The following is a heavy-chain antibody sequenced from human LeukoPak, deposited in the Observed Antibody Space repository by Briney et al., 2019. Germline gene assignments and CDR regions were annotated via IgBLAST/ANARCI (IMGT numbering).Heavy chain of an antibody. CDR3: AKDMRGSYYYYGMDV. V-gene: IGHV3-23*01. CDR1: GFTFSSYA. Sequence: GGSLRLSCAASGFTFSSYAMSWVRQAPGKGLEWVSAISGSGGSTYYADSVKGRFTISRDNSKNTLYLQMNSLRAEDTAVYYCAKDMRGSYYYYGMDVWGQGTTVIVSS. J-gene: IGHJ6*02. CDR2: ISGSGGST. D-gene: IGHD3-16*01.